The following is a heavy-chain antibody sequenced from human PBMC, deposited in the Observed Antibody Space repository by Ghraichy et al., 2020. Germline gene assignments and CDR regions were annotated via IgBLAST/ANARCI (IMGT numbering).Heavy chain of an antibody. CDR1: GGPINNYY. CDR2: LHPTGTI. Sequence: SETLSLTCTVSGGPINNYYWYWVRQPHRARLDWIGCLHPTGTIYSNSSSQRRVTISPDTSNNRFSLKLKSETAAATAVYYYARGLVQIKIREWGQGILVTVSS. CDR3: ARGLVQIKIRE. J-gene: IGHJ4*02. V-gene: IGHV4-4*09. D-gene: IGHD1-26*01.